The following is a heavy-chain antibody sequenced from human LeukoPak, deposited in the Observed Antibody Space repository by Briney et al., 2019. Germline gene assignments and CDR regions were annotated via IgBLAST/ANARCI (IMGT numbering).Heavy chain of an antibody. D-gene: IGHD3-10*01. V-gene: IGHV3-30*18. CDR1: GFTFSHYS. Sequence: GGSLRLSCAASGFTFSHYSMNWVRQAPGKGLEWVAVISYDGSNKYYADSVKGRFTISRDNSKNTLYLQMNSLRAEDTAVYYCAKEDKSLNVLLWFGEYHMGGPYYFDYWGQGTLVTVSS. CDR2: ISYDGSNK. CDR3: AKEDKSLNVLLWFGEYHMGGPYYFDY. J-gene: IGHJ4*02.